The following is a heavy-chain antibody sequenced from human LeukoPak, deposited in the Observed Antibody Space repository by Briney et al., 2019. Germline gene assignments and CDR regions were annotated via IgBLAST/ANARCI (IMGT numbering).Heavy chain of an antibody. D-gene: IGHD6-19*01. CDR3: ARESAGGPDY. Sequence: HPGGSLRLSCAASGFTLSSHWMSWVRQAPGKGLEWVANIKQDGSEQYYVDSVRGRFTISRDNAKNSLYLQMNRLTAEDTAIYYCARESAGGPDYWGQGTLVTVSS. CDR2: IKQDGSEQ. V-gene: IGHV3-7*05. CDR1: GFTLSSHW. J-gene: IGHJ4*02.